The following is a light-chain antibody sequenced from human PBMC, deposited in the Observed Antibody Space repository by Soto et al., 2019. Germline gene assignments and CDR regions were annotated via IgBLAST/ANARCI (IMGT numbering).Light chain of an antibody. J-gene: IGLJ7*01. CDR2: VNSGGSH. CDR3: QTWGTGSGSVV. CDR1: SGHSNYA. V-gene: IGLV4-69*01. Sequence: QLVLTQSPSASASLGASVKLTCTLSSGHSNYAIAWHQQQPEKGPRYLMKVNSGGSHIKGDGIPDRFSGSSSGAERCLFISSLHSEDEADYYCQTWGTGSGSVVFGGGTQLPV.